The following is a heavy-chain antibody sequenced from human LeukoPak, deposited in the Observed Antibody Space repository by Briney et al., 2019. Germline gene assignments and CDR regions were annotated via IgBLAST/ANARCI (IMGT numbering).Heavy chain of an antibody. CDR1: GGSISSSSYY. D-gene: IGHD3-10*01. Sequence: KSSETLSLTCTVSGGSISSSSYYWGWIRQPPGKGLEWIGSIYYSGSTYYNPSLKSRVTISVDTSKNQFSLKLSSVTAADTAVYYCASPSGYLLFQNYYYYGMDVWGQGTTVTVSS. CDR3: ASPSGYLLFQNYYYYGMDV. V-gene: IGHV4-39*01. CDR2: IYYSGST. J-gene: IGHJ6*02.